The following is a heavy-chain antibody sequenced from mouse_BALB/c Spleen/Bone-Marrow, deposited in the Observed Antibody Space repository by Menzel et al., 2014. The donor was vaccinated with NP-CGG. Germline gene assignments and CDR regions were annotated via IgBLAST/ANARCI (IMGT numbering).Heavy chain of an antibody. Sequence: EVNLMESGGGLVQPGGSLRFSRATSGFTFTDYYMNWVRQPPGKALEWLAFIRNKAYGYTTEYSASVKGRFSISRDNSHNILYLQMNPPRAEDSASYYCARDMGRLLFASWGQGTTLSVSS. CDR2: IRNKAYGYTT. CDR3: ARDMGRLLFAS. D-gene: IGHD1-1*01. V-gene: IGHV7-3*02. J-gene: IGHJ2*01. CDR1: GFTFTDYY.